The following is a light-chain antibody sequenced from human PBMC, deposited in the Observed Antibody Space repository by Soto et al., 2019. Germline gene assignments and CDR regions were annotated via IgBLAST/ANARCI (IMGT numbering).Light chain of an antibody. J-gene: IGLJ1*01. CDR3: QTWGTGIQV. Sequence: QPVLTQSPSASASLGALVKLTCTLSSGHSSYGIAWHQQQPEKGPRYLMKLNSDGSHSKGDGIPDRFSGSSSGAERYLTISTLQSEDEADYYCQTWGTGIQVFGTGTKVTVL. CDR2: LNSDGSH. V-gene: IGLV4-69*01. CDR1: SGHSSYG.